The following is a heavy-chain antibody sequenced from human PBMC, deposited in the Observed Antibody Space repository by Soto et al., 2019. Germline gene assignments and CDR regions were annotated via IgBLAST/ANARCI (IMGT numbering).Heavy chain of an antibody. V-gene: IGHV4-30-4*01. CDR3: ARIYDSSGYVDY. Sequence: SENLSLTCTVSGGSLSLDQTSWGWIRQPPGKGLEWIGNIYFRGSTYYSPSLKGRGTISVDTSKNQFSLKLSSVTAADTAVYYCARIYDSSGYVDYWGQG. J-gene: IGHJ4*02. CDR2: IYFRGST. CDR1: GGSLSLDQTS. D-gene: IGHD3-22*01.